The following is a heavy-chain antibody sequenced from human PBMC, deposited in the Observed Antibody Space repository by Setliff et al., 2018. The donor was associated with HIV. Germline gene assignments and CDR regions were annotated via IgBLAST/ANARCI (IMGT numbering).Heavy chain of an antibody. Sequence: GASVKVSCKVSGFTLTELSMHWVRQAPGKGLEWMGGIVPILNTGNYAPKFQGRVTITADESTTTAYMELSSLRSDDTAVYYCARVPLSGWLYFDYWGQGTLVTVSS. V-gene: IGHV1-69*13. CDR2: IVPILNTG. CDR1: GFTLTELS. CDR3: ARVPLSGWLYFDY. J-gene: IGHJ4*02. D-gene: IGHD6-19*01.